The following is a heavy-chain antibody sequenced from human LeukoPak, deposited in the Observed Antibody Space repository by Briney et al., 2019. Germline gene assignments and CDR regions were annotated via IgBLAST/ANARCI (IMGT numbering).Heavy chain of an antibody. J-gene: IGHJ5*02. Sequence: GASVKVSCKASGYTFSGHYMHWVRQAPGQGLEWMGWINPKSGGTNYVQKFQGRVTMTRDTSISTAYMELSRLRSDDTAIYYCARAEYYDHALDPWGQGTLVTVSS. CDR3: ARAEYYDHALDP. CDR1: GYTFSGHY. D-gene: IGHD3-3*01. CDR2: INPKSGGT. V-gene: IGHV1-2*02.